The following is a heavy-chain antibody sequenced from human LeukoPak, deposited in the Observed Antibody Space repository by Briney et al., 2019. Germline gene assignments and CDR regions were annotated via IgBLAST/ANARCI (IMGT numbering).Heavy chain of an antibody. V-gene: IGHV3-53*01. J-gene: IGHJ6*03. Sequence: GGSLRLSCAASGLTVSSNSMSWVRQAPGKGLEWVSFIYSGGSTYYADSVKGRFTISRDNSKNTLYLQMNSLRAEDTAVYYCAKRALWFGELFGYYYMDVWGKGTTVTISS. CDR3: AKRALWFGELFGYYYMDV. D-gene: IGHD3-10*01. CDR1: GLTVSSNS. CDR2: IYSGGST.